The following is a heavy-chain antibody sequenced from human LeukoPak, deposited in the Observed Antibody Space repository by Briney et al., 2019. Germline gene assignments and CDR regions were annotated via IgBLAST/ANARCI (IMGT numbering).Heavy chain of an antibody. CDR3: ARGRGSGSGWRRFDY. D-gene: IGHD6-19*01. CDR2: MNPNSGNT. Sequence: ASVTVSCTASGYTFTSYDINWVRQAPGQGLEWMGWMNPNSGNTGYAQKFQGRVTMTRDTSISTAYMELSSLTSEDSAVYYCARGRGSGSGWRRFDYWGQGTLVTVSS. V-gene: IGHV1-8*01. CDR1: GYTFTSYD. J-gene: IGHJ4*02.